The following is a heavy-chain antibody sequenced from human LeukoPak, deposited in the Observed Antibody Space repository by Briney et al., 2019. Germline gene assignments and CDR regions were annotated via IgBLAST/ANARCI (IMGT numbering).Heavy chain of an antibody. J-gene: IGHJ4*02. CDR1: GFTFSSYG. D-gene: IGHD6-13*01. CDR3: ARRPGIPAAGTDY. CDR2: IRYDGSNK. Sequence: GGSLRLSCAASGFTFSSYGMHWVRQAPGKGLEWVAFIRYDGSNKYYADSVKGRFTISRDNSKNTLYLQMNSLRVEDTAVYYCARRPGIPAAGTDYWGQGTLVTVSS. V-gene: IGHV3-30*02.